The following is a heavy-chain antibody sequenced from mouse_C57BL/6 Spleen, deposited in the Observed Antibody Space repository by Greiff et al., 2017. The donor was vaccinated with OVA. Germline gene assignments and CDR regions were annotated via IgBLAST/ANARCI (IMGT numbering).Heavy chain of an antibody. V-gene: IGHV1-15*01. J-gene: IGHJ3*01. D-gene: IGHD2-4*01. CDR3: TRSGYDYTFAY. CDR2: IDSETGGA. CDR1: GYTFTDYE. Sequence: QVQLQQSGAELVRPGASVTLSCKASGYTFTDYEMHWVKQTPVHGLEWIGAIDSETGGAAYNQKFKGKAILTADKSSSTAYMELRSLTSEDSAVYYCTRSGYDYTFAYWGQGTLVTVSA.